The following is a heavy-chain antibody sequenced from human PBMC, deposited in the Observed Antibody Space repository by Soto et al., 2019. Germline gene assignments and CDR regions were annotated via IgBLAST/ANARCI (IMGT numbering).Heavy chain of an antibody. Sequence: ASLKVSCKASGYTFTGDYMHWVRQAPGQGLEWMGWINPNSGGTNYAQKFQGRVTMTRDTSISTAYMELSRLRSDDTAVYYCASPGCSSTSCPGYYYYYYGMDVWGQGTTVTVSS. CDR3: ASPGCSSTSCPGYYYYYYGMDV. D-gene: IGHD2-2*01. J-gene: IGHJ6*02. CDR1: GYTFTGDY. V-gene: IGHV1-2*02. CDR2: INPNSGGT.